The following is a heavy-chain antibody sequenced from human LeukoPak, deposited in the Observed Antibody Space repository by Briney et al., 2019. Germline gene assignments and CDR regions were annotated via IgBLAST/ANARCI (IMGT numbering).Heavy chain of an antibody. CDR2: ISSSSSYI. CDR3: PKDAGGTGLDP. J-gene: IGHJ5*02. V-gene: IGHV3-21*01. Sequence: GGSLRLSCAASGFTFSSYSMNCVRQAPGKGLEWVSSISSSSSYIYYADSVKRRFTISSDNAKHSLYLQMNSLRVEHTCVFYCPKDAGGTGLDPWGERRLVTVSS. CDR1: GFTFSSYS. D-gene: IGHD1-1*01.